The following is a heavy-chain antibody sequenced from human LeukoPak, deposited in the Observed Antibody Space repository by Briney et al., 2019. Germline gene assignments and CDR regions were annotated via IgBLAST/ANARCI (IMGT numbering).Heavy chain of an antibody. CDR1: GGSFSGYY. CDR2: INHSGST. J-gene: IGHJ6*04. Sequence: SETLSLTCAVYGGSFSGYYWSWIRQPPGKGLEWIGEINHSGSTNYNPSLKSRVTISVDTSKNQFSLKLSSVTAADMAVYYCARGRLPTPVWGKGTTVTVSS. CDR3: ARGRLPTPV. V-gene: IGHV4-34*01. D-gene: IGHD4-17*01.